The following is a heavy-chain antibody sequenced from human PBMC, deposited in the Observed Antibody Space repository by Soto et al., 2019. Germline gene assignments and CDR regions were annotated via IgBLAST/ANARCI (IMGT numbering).Heavy chain of an antibody. CDR3: ARPAVAGTGGWFDP. V-gene: IGHV4-59*01. J-gene: IGHJ5*02. CDR1: GGSISSYY. D-gene: IGHD6-19*01. CDR2: IYYSGST. Sequence: SETLSLTCTVSGGSISSYYWSWIRQPPGKGLEWIGYIYYSGSTNYNPSLKSRVTISVDTSKNQFSLKLSAVTAADTAVYYCARPAVAGTGGWFDPWGQGTLVTVSS.